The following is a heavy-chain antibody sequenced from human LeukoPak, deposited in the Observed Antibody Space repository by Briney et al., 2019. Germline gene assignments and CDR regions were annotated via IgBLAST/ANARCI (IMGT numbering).Heavy chain of an antibody. CDR3: ARDGRDASFDY. J-gene: IGHJ4*02. V-gene: IGHV1-69*13. CDR2: IIPIFGTA. D-gene: IGHD3-16*01. Sequence: GASVKVSCKASGYTFSSYYMHWVRQAPGQGLEWMGGIIPIFGTANYAQKFQGRVTITADESTSTAYMELSSVTAADTAVYYCARDGRDASFDYWGQGTLVTVSS. CDR1: GYTFSSYY.